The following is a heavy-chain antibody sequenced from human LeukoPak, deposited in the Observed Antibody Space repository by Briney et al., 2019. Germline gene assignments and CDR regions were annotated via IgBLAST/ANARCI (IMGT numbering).Heavy chain of an antibody. J-gene: IGHJ4*02. CDR3: ARGLQSSKSGS. Sequence: SGGSLRLSCAASGFTFSSYSMTWVRQAPGKGLEWVSSISSSSSYIYYADSVKGRFTISRDNAKNSLYLQMNSLRAEDTAVYYCARGLQSSKSGSWGQGTLVTVSS. CDR2: ISSSSSYI. CDR1: GFTFSSYS. D-gene: IGHD4-11*01. V-gene: IGHV3-21*01.